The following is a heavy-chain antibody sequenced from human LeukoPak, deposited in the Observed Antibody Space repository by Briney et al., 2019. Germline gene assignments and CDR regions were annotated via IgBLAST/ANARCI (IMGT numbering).Heavy chain of an antibody. CDR3: ARVSSSWYQDWYFDL. CDR2: IDTSGNT. D-gene: IGHD6-13*01. V-gene: IGHV4-4*07. Sequence: PSETLSLTCTVSGGSINSYYWSWIRQPAGKGLEWIGRIDTSGNTNYKPSLTSRVTMSVDTSKNQFSLKLSSVTAADTAVYYCARVSSSWYQDWYFDLWGRGTLVTVSS. J-gene: IGHJ2*01. CDR1: GGSINSYY.